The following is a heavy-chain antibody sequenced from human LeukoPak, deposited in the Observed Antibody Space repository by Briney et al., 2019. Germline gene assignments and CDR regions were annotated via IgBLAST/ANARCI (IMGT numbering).Heavy chain of an antibody. Sequence: GGSLRLSCAASGFTFSSYSMSWVRQAPGKGLEWVSAISGSGGRRDYVGSVKGRFTISRDNSKNTLYLQMNSLRAEDTAVYYCAKRKVVAAWYCFDPWGQGTLVTVSS. CDR3: AKRKVVAAWYCFDP. CDR1: GFTFSSYS. V-gene: IGHV3-23*01. J-gene: IGHJ5*02. CDR2: ISGSGGRR. D-gene: IGHD5-12*01.